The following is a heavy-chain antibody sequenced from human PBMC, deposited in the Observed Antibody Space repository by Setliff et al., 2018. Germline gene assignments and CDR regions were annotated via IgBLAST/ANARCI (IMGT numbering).Heavy chain of an antibody. Sequence: SVKVSCKASGGIFNSFSITWVRQAPGQGLEWMGRIIPLLETTNYVEKFQGRVTITADKSTSTAYMELSRLTSEDTAVYYCALEYSNSSPTVYYYMDVWGKGTTVTVSS. CDR3: ALEYSNSSPTVYYYMDV. CDR1: GGIFNSFS. J-gene: IGHJ6*03. V-gene: IGHV1-69*08. CDR2: IIPLLETT. D-gene: IGHD6-6*01.